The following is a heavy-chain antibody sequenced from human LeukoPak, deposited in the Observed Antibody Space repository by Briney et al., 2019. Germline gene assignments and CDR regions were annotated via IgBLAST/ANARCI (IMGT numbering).Heavy chain of an antibody. Sequence: PSETLSLTCTVSGGSISSYYWSWIRQPPGKGLEWIGYIYYSGSTNYNPSLKSRVTISVDTSKNQFPLKLSSVTAADTAVYYCARAGYSSGWTKVDYWGQRTLVTVSS. V-gene: IGHV4-59*01. CDR2: IYYSGST. CDR3: ARAGYSSGWTKVDY. CDR1: GGSISSYY. J-gene: IGHJ4*02. D-gene: IGHD6-19*01.